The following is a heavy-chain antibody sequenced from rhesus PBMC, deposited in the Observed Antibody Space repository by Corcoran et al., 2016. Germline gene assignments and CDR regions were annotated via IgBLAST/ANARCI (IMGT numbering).Heavy chain of an antibody. Sequence: QLQLQESGPGLVKPSETLSLTCAVSGGSISSNYWSWIRQPPGKGLEWIGRISGSGGSTDYHPSFKSRVTSSTDTSKNQFSMKLSAVTAADTAVYYCARGGYSGSWNLGYFDYWGQGVLVTVSS. CDR1: GGSISSNY. J-gene: IGHJ4*01. CDR3: ARGGYSGSWNLGYFDY. CDR2: ISGSGGST. D-gene: IGHD6-25*01. V-gene: IGHV4-173*01.